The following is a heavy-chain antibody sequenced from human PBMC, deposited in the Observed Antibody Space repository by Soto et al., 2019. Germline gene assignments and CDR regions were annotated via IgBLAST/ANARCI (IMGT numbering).Heavy chain of an antibody. Sequence: SVKVSCKASGYTFTSYGISWVRQAPGQGLEWMGWIIAFFGKANYAQKFQGRVTITADKSTSTAYMELSSLRSEDTAMYYCAKPQSIQDYYYGMDVWSQGTLVTVSS. CDR2: IIAFFGKA. V-gene: IGHV1-69*06. J-gene: IGHJ6*02. CDR1: GYTFTSYG. D-gene: IGHD6-6*01. CDR3: AKPQSIQDYYYGMDV.